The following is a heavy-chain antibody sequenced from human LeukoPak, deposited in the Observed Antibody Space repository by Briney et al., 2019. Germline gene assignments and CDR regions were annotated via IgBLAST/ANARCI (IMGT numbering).Heavy chain of an antibody. J-gene: IGHJ6*03. CDR2: INPNSGGT. CDR1: GYTFTGYY. D-gene: IGHD3-22*01. CDR3: ARGIDYDSSGYYGVYYYYYMDV. V-gene: IGHV1-2*02. Sequence: GASVKVSCKASGYTFTGYYMHWVRQAPGQGLEWMGWINPNSGGTNYAQKFQGRVTMTRDTSISTAYMELSRLRSDDPAVYYCARGIDYDSSGYYGVYYYYYMDVWGKGTTVTVSS.